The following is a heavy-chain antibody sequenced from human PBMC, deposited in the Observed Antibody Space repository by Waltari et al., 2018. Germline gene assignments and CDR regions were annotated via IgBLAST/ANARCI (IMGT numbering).Heavy chain of an antibody. CDR2: FCNSGSS. CDR1: GASLSSGSYC. J-gene: IGHJ4*02. Sequence: QVQLQESGPGLVKPSQTLSLTCTVAGASLSSGSYCWTWIRQPAGKTLEWVGRFCNSGSSNSNPSLKSRVTVAVDPPKNQFSRRLTSVTAADTAVYYCARDSGYNFLYYFDLWGQGVRVTVSS. V-gene: IGHV4-61*02. CDR3: ARDSGYNFLYYFDL. D-gene: IGHD5-12*01.